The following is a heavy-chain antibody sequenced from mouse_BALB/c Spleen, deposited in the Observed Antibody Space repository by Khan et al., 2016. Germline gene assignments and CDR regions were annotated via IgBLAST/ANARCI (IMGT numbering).Heavy chain of an antibody. CDR1: GYTFTDYS. D-gene: IGHD1-1*01. Sequence: QIQLVQSGPELKKPGETVKISCKASGYTFTDYSMHWVKQAPGKGLKWMGWINTETGEPTYADDFKGRFAFSLETSASTAYLQINNLKNEETATYFCARGGYYGSSAMDYWGQGTSVTVSS. J-gene: IGHJ4*01. CDR3: ARGGYYGSSAMDY. CDR2: INTETGEP. V-gene: IGHV9-2-1*01.